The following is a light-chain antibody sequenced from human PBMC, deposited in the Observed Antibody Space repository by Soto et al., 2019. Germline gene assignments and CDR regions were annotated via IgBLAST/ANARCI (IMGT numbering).Light chain of an antibody. Sequence: IQMTQSPSSVSASVGDRVTMTCRASQGVGGWLAWYQQKPGKVPKLLIYATSSLHSGVPSRFSGSGSGTDFTLSISSLQPEDFATYYCQQTDSLPLSFGPGTKVDIK. V-gene: IGKV1-12*01. J-gene: IGKJ3*01. CDR3: QQTDSLPLS. CDR1: QGVGGW. CDR2: ATS.